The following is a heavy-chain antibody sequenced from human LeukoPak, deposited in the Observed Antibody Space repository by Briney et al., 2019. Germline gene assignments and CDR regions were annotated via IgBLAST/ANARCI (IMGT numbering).Heavy chain of an antibody. D-gene: IGHD3-22*01. V-gene: IGHV4-59*01. Sequence: PSETLSLTCTVSGGSISSYYWSWIRQPPGKGLEWIGYIYYSGSTNYNPSLKSRVTISVDTSKNQLSLKLSSVTAADTAVYYCARAPYYYDSSGYGAFDIWGQGTMVTVSS. CDR2: IYYSGST. CDR1: GGSISSYY. J-gene: IGHJ3*02. CDR3: ARAPYYYDSSGYGAFDI.